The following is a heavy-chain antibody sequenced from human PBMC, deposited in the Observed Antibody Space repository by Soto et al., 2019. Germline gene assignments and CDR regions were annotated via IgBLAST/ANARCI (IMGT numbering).Heavy chain of an antibody. CDR2: IIPIFGTA. D-gene: IGHD1-26*01. Sequence: ASVKVSCKASGGTFSSYAISWVRQAPGQGLEWMGGIIPIFGTANYAQKFQGRVTITADESTSTAYMALTRLRSDDTAVYYCARDLAKGGGSAGFDYWGQGTLVTVSS. CDR1: GGTFSSYA. CDR3: ARDLAKGGGSAGFDY. J-gene: IGHJ4*02. V-gene: IGHV1-69*13.